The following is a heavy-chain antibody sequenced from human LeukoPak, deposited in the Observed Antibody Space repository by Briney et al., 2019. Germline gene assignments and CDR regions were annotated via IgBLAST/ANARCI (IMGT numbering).Heavy chain of an antibody. V-gene: IGHV1-46*03. CDR2: INPNNGAT. D-gene: IGHD3-3*01. CDR3: ARLLDSAYRSTYWPYGMDV. CDR1: GYTFISNH. J-gene: IGHJ6*02. Sequence: ASVKVSCTASGYTFISNHIHWVRQAPGQGLAWVGIINPNNGATTYAQRLQGRIAMTRDTSTSTVYMELSSLRSDDTAVYYCARLLDSAYRSTYWPYGMDVWGQGTTVIVSS.